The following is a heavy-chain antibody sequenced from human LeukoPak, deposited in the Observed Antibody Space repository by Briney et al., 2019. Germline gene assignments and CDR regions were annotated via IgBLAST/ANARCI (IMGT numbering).Heavy chain of an antibody. CDR3: ARVGRRQQSARDGLGDFDY. D-gene: IGHD5-24*01. CDR1: GGSTSSDDYY. CDR2: MYHSGGT. Sequence: SETLSLTCTVSGGSTSSDDYYWSWIRQYPGKGLEWIGYMYHSGGTYYNPSLKSRATISIDTSKNQFSLNLRAVTAADTAVYYCARVGRRQQSARDGLGDFDYWGQGTLVTVSS. J-gene: IGHJ4*02. V-gene: IGHV4-31*03.